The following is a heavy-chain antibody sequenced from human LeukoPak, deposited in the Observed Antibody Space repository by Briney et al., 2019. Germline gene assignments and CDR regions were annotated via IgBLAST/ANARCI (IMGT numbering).Heavy chain of an antibody. CDR2: IYSGGST. CDR3: AKVWPPADY. J-gene: IGHJ4*02. V-gene: IGHV3-66*01. CDR1: EFSVGSNY. Sequence: GGSLRLSCAASEFSVGSNYMTWVRQAPGKGLEWVSLIYSGGSTYYADSVKGRFTISRDNSKNTLYLQMNSLRAEDTAVYYCAKVWPPADYWGQGTLVTVSS. D-gene: IGHD2-21*01.